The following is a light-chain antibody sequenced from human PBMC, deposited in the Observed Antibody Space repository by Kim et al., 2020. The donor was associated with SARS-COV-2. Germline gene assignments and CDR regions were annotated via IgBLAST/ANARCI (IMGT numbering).Light chain of an antibody. CDR3: QQYDEWPWT. V-gene: IGKV3-15*01. CDR2: GGS. Sequence: VAPGERVTLACRSTKRVNDNLAWYQQKPGQPPRLLVYGGSVTPTYIPARFSGSGSKTEYTLTVTSLQSEDFAIYYCQQYDEWPWTFGQGTKVDIK. J-gene: IGKJ1*01. CDR1: KRVNDN.